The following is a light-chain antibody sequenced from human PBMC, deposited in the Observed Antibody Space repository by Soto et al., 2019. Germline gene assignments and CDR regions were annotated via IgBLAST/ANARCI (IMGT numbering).Light chain of an antibody. CDR3: QQANSFPFT. J-gene: IGKJ4*01. Sequence: DIQMTQSPSSVSASVGDRVTITCRASQGISSWLARYQQKPGKAPKLLIYAASSLQSGVPSRFSGSGSGTDFTLTISSLQPEDFGTYYCQQANSFPFTFGGGTKVEIK. CDR2: AAS. V-gene: IGKV1D-12*01. CDR1: QGISSW.